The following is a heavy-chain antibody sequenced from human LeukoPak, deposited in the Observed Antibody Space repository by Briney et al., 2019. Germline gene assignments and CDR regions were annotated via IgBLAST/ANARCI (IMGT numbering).Heavy chain of an antibody. CDR2: INPNSGGT. CDR3: ARGPIGQRISDY. V-gene: IGHV1-2*02. D-gene: IGHD3-10*01. Sequence: ASVKVSCKASGYTFTGYYMHWVRQAPGQGLEWMGWINPNSGGTNYAQKFQGRVTMTRDTSISTAYMELSRLRSVDTAVYYCARGPIGQRISDYWGQGTLVTVSS. J-gene: IGHJ4*02. CDR1: GYTFTGYY.